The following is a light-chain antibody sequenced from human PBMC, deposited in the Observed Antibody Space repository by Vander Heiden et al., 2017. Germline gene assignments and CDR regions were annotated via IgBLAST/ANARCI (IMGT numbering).Light chain of an antibody. CDR2: DAS. CDR1: QDISNY. V-gene: IGKV1-33*01. CDR3: QQDDNLPIT. Sequence: IQLTHSPSSLSASVGDRVTITCQASQDISNYLNWYQQKPGKAPKLLIYDASNLETGVPSRFSGSGSGTDFTFTISSLQPEDIATYYCQQDDNLPITFGQGTQLEIK. J-gene: IGKJ5*01.